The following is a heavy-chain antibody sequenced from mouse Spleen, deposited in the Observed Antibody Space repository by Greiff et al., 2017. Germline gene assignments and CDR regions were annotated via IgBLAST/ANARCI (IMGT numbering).Heavy chain of an antibody. CDR2: ISSGGSYT. V-gene: IGHV5-6*01. CDR3: ARRSSSPFDY. CDR1: GFTFSSYG. Sequence: EVHLVESGGDLVKPGGSLKLSCAASGFTFSSYGMSWVRQTPDKRLEWVATISSGGSYTYYPDSVKGRFTISRDNAKNTLYLQMSSLKSEDTAMYYCARRSSSPFDYWGQGTTLTVSS. J-gene: IGHJ2*01. D-gene: IGHD1-1*01.